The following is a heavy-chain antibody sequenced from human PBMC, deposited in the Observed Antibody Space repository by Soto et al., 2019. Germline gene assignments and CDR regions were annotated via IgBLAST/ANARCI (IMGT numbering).Heavy chain of an antibody. J-gene: IGHJ6*03. D-gene: IGHD4-4*01. CDR3: ARALVTPGTSYTDV. CDR1: GFTVGTNY. Sequence: EVRLVESGGGLVQPGESLRLSCEASGFTVGTNYISWVRQSPGKGLEWVSVIYAAGHTYYPDSVKGRFTISRDKSLNTVSLQMSSLRIDHTAVYYCARALVTPGTSYTDVLGNGATGAVSS. CDR2: IYAAGHT. V-gene: IGHV3-66*01.